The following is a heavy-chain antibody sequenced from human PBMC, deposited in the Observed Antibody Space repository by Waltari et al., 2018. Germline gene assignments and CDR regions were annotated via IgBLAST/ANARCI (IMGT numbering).Heavy chain of an antibody. D-gene: IGHD2-21*01. CDR3: ARDPGCGGDCFDY. V-gene: IGHV4-39*07. CDR2: IYYSGST. CDR1: GGSISSSRYY. Sequence: QLQLQESGPGLVKPSETLSLTCTVSGGSISSSRYYWGWIRQPPGKGLEWIGSIYYSGSTYYNPSLKSRVTISVDTSKNQFSLKLSSVTAADTAVYYCARDPGCGGDCFDYWGQGTLVTVSS. J-gene: IGHJ4*02.